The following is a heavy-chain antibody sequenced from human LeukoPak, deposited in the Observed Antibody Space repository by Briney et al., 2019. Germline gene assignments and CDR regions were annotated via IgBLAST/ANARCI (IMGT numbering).Heavy chain of an antibody. CDR2: ISGSGGST. J-gene: IGHJ4*02. CDR1: GFTFSSYA. D-gene: IGHD3-3*01. Sequence: PGGSLRLSCAASGFTFSSYAMSWVRQAPGKELEWVSAISGSGGSTYYADSVKGRFTISRDNSKNTLYLQMNSLRAEDTAVYYCAKNFLSGYDFWSGYFADYWGQGTLVTVSS. CDR3: AKNFLSGYDFWSGYFADY. V-gene: IGHV3-23*01.